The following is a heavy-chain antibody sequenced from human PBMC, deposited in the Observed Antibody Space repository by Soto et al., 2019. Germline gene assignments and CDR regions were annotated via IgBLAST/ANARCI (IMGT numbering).Heavy chain of an antibody. Sequence: SXRLSFADSGFRFSSYSMSWVRQTPGKGLEWVAAITATGDRTYYADSVTGRFTISRDNSKKTHYLQMTSLRAEDTAMYYCATMNGYFEYWGQGTPVTVSS. CDR2: ITATGDRT. CDR1: GFRFSSYS. J-gene: IGHJ4*02. V-gene: IGHV3-23*01. D-gene: IGHD3-22*01. CDR3: ATMNGYFEY.